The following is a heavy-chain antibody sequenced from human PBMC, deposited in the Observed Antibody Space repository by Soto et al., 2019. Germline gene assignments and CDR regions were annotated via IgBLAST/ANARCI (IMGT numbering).Heavy chain of an antibody. CDR3: AREYSGSYYCFDI. J-gene: IGHJ3*02. CDR2: IIPIFGTA. CDR1: GGTFSSYA. Sequence: SVKVSCKASGGTFSSYAISWVRQAPGQGLEWMGGIIPIFGTANYAQKFQGRVTITADESTSTAYMELSSLRSEDTAVYYCAREYSGSYYCFDIWGQGTMVTVSS. V-gene: IGHV1-69*13. D-gene: IGHD1-26*01.